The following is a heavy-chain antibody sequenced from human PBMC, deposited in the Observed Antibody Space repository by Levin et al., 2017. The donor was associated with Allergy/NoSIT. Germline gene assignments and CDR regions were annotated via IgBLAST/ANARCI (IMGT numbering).Heavy chain of an antibody. CDR2: INPNNGRT. V-gene: IGHV1-2*02. CDR3: THSKYYSDLGD. Sequence: ASVKVSCKASEYTFTDYYAHWVRQAPGQGLEYMGWINPNNGRTNYAQKFHDRVTMTRDTSISTAYMELTSLRSDDTAVYYCTHSKYYSDLGDWGQGTLVTVSS. CDR1: EYTFTDYY. J-gene: IGHJ4*02. D-gene: IGHD3-10*01.